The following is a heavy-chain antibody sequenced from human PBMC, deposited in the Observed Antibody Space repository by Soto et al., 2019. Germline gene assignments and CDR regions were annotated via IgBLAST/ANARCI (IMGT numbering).Heavy chain of an antibody. CDR3: ARVGSSSWPFYYYCGIDV. Sequence: QVQLVQSGAEVKKPGASVKVSCKASGYTFTSYGISWVRQAPGQGLEWMGWISAYNGNTNYAQRLQGRVTMTSDTATSTAYMELRSLRSDDTAVYYCARVGSSSWPFYYYCGIDVWGQGTTVTVSS. J-gene: IGHJ6*02. D-gene: IGHD6-13*01. V-gene: IGHV1-18*01. CDR2: ISAYNGNT. CDR1: GYTFTSYG.